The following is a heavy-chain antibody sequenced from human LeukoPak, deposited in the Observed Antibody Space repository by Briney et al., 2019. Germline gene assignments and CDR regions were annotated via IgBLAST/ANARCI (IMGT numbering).Heavy chain of an antibody. CDR1: GFTFSSYS. V-gene: IGHV3-21*01. CDR2: ISSSSSYI. CDR3: ARERSSGWYDLDY. J-gene: IGHJ4*02. Sequence: GGSLRLSCAAPGFTFSSYSMNWVRQAPGKGLEWVSSISSSSSYIYYADSVKGRFTISRDNAKNSLYLQMNSLRAEDTAVYYCARERSSGWYDLDYWGQGTLVTVSS. D-gene: IGHD6-19*01.